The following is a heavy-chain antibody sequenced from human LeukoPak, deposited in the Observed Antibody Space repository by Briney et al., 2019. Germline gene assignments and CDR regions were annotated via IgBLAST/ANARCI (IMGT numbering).Heavy chain of an antibody. Sequence: PSETLSLTCIVSGGSIRSGGYYWNWIRQYPGKGLEWIGYIYYSGSTYYNPSLKSRVTISVDTSKNQFSLNLYSVTAADTAVYYCARDGGGYGVPADYFQDWGQGTVVTVSS. CDR1: GGSIRSGGYY. V-gene: IGHV4-31*03. CDR3: ARDGGGYGVPADYFQD. CDR2: IYYSGST. J-gene: IGHJ1*01. D-gene: IGHD3-16*01.